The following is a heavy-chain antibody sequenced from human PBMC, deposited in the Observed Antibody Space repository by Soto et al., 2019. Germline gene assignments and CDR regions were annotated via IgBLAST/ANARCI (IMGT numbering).Heavy chain of an antibody. J-gene: IGHJ4*02. CDR2: MNPNSGNT. CDR1: GGTFSSYA. Sequence: ASVEVSCKASGGTFSSYAISWVRQATGQGLEWMGWMNPNSGNTGYAQKFQGRVTMTRNTSISTAYMELSSLRSEDTAVYYCARSALSSDNFDYWGQGTLVTVSS. V-gene: IGHV1-8*02. D-gene: IGHD6-6*01. CDR3: ARSALSSDNFDY.